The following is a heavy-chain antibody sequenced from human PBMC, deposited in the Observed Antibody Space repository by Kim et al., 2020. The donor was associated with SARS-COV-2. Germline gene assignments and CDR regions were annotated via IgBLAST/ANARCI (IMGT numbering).Heavy chain of an antibody. CDR1: GGSISGYY. J-gene: IGHJ4*02. D-gene: IGHD6-19*01. CDR2: MYYTGST. V-gene: IGHV4-59*08. CDR3: AAEQWLGGGFDY. Sequence: SETLSLTCTVSGGSISGYYWNWIRQPRGKGLEWIGYMYYTGSTNYSPSLKSRLTISVDRSKNQFSLNLSSVAAADTAVYYCAAEQWLGGGFDYWGQVTLV.